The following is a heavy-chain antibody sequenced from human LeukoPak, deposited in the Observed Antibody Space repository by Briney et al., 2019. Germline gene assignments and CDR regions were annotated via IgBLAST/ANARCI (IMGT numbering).Heavy chain of an antibody. CDR3: ARGALMAPGLFDY. V-gene: IGHV3-11*05. J-gene: IGHJ4*02. CDR2: ISSGIHT. D-gene: IGHD1-14*01. Sequence: PGGSLRLSCAASEFTFSDNYMSWIRQAPGKGLEWVSYISSGIHTEYAYSVKGRFTISRDNAKNSLYLQMISLRAEDTAVYYCARGALMAPGLFDYWGQGTLVTVSS. CDR1: EFTFSDNY.